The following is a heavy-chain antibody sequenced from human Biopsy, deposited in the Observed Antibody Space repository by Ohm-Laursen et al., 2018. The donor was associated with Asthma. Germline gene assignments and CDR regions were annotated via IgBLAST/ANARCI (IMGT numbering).Heavy chain of an antibody. D-gene: IGHD3-3*01. CDR1: GGSMTPTSHY. Sequence: SDTLSLTCTVSGGSMTPTSHYWDWIRQAPGKGLEWIGYISYGGKTSYNPSLKNLVTISRDPSKNQFSLRLTSVTAADTAVYFCARRITIFGVVQKDHGMDAWGQGTTVIVSS. J-gene: IGHJ6*02. CDR3: ARRITIFGVVQKDHGMDA. V-gene: IGHV4-39*01. CDR2: ISYGGKT.